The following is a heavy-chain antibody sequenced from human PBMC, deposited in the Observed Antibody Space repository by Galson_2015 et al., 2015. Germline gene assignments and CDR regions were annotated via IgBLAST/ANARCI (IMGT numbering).Heavy chain of an antibody. CDR2: ISGSSSHI. Sequence: SLRLSCAASGFAFSSYTMSWVRQSPGKGLEWVSSISGSSSHIYYADSVKGRFIISRDNARNSLSLQMYSLRAEDTAVYYCARQLGIGSGSTGYWGQGTLVTVSS. D-gene: IGHD7-27*01. V-gene: IGHV3-21*01. J-gene: IGHJ4*02. CDR1: GFAFSSYT. CDR3: ARQLGIGSGSTGY.